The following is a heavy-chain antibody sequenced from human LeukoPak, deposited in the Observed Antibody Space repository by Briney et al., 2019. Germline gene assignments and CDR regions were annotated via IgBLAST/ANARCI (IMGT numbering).Heavy chain of an antibody. CDR2: IFPSGGEI. CDR3: ATYRQVLLPFES. D-gene: IGHD2-8*02. V-gene: IGHV3-23*01. CDR1: GFTFSTFA. J-gene: IGHJ4*02. Sequence: GGSLRLSCAASGFTFSTFAMIWGRQPPGKGLEWGSSIFPSGGEIHYADSVRGRFTISRDNSKSTLSLQMTSLRAEDTAIYYCATYRQVLLPFESWGQGTLVTVSS.